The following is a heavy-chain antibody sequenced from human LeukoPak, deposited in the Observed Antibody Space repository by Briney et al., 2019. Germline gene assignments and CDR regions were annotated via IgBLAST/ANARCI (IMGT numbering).Heavy chain of an antibody. CDR2: VSYDGTT. V-gene: IGHV4-59*08. Sequence: PSETLSLTCSVSGDSLTSFYWSWIPQPPGKGLEWIGYVSYDGTTNYTPSLRTRVIMSVDTAKNNISLRLTSVTAADTAVYYCARLDCNGGGCYNHWGQGTLVTVSS. J-gene: IGHJ4*02. CDR3: ARLDCNGGGCYNH. D-gene: IGHD2-15*01. CDR1: GDSLTSFY.